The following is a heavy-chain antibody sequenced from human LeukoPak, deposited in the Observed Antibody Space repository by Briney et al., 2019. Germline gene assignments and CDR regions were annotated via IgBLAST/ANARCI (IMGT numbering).Heavy chain of an antibody. V-gene: IGHV3-9*01. CDR2: ISWNSGSI. Sequence: GGSLRLSCAASGFTFDDYAMHWVRQAPGQGLEWVSGISWNSGSIGYADSVKGRFTISRDNAKNSLYLPMNSLRAEDTALYYCAKVAGGGVFDYWGQGTLVTVSS. J-gene: IGHJ4*02. D-gene: IGHD1-26*01. CDR1: GFTFDDYA. CDR3: AKVAGGGVFDY.